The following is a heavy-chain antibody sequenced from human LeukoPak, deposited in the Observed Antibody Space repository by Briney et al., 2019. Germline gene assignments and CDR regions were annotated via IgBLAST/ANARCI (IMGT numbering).Heavy chain of an antibody. J-gene: IGHJ4*02. D-gene: IGHD1-1*01. Sequence: PGGSLRLSCAASGFIVSSNYMGWVRQAPGKGLEYVSVIYSGGNTYYGGSVKGRFTISRDNSKNTIYLQMNSLRAEDTAVFYCAGLVATTGRLYFDYWGQGNLVTVSS. CDR3: AGLVATTGRLYFDY. V-gene: IGHV3-53*01. CDR2: IYSGGNT. CDR1: GFIVSSNY.